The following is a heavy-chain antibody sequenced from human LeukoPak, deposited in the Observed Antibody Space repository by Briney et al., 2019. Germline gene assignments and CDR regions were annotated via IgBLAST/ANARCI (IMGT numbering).Heavy chain of an antibody. CDR3: ARGLRYFDWLFSKDKFGDAFDI. J-gene: IGHJ3*02. D-gene: IGHD3-9*01. CDR1: GYTFTSYG. CDR2: ISAYNGNT. Sequence: ASVKVSCKASGYTFTSYGISWVRQAPGQGLEWMGWISAYNGNTNYAQKLQGRVTMTTDTSTSTAYMELRSLRSDDTAVYYCARGLRYFDWLFSKDKFGDAFDIWGQGTMVTVSS. V-gene: IGHV1-18*01.